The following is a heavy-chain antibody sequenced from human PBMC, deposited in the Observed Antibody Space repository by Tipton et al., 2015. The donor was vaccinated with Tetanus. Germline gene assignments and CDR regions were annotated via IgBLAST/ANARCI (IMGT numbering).Heavy chain of an antibody. CDR3: ARALVTVPGEDV. CDR1: GFTFSSYG. Sequence: SLRLSCAASGFTFSSYGMHWVRQAPGKGLEWVAVISYDGNKKYYADSVKGRVTISRDNSKNALFLEVNSLRPEDTAVYHCARALVTVPGEDVWGKGTRSPSPQ. D-gene: IGHD2-2*01. J-gene: IGHJ6*04. CDR2: ISYDGNKK. V-gene: IGHV3-30-3*01.